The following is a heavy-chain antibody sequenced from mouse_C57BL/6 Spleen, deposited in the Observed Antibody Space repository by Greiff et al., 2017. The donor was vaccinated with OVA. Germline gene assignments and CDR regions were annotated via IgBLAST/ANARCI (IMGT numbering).Heavy chain of an antibody. D-gene: IGHD2-3*01. Sequence: VQVVESGAELATPGASVKLSCKASGYTFTSYWMHWVKQRPGQGLEWIGYINPRRGYTKSTQTFKDKATLTADKSSSTAYMQLSSLTYEDAAVYDCARSRGDGYPYFDYWGQGTTLTVSS. J-gene: IGHJ2*01. CDR2: INPRRGYT. CDR3: ARSRGDGYPYFDY. V-gene: IGHV1-7*01. CDR1: GYTFTSYW.